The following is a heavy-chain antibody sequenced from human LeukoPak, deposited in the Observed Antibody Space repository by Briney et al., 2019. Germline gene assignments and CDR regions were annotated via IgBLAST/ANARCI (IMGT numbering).Heavy chain of an antibody. Sequence: GGSLRLSCAASGFTFSSYCMHWVRQAPGKGLVLVSRINSDESSTSYADSVKGRFTISRDNAKNTLYLQMNSLRAEDTAVYYCARDLDGIDYWGQGTLVTVSS. V-gene: IGHV3-74*01. J-gene: IGHJ4*02. D-gene: IGHD3-3*01. CDR3: ARDLDGIDY. CDR1: GFTFSSYC. CDR2: INSDESST.